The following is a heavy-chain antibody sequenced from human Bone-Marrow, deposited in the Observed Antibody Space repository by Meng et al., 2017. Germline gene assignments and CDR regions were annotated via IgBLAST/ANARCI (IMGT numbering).Heavy chain of an antibody. CDR1: GESFNNGYY. V-gene: IGHV4-34*01. CDR3: ARGQLILRT. CDR2: INHSGGT. J-gene: IGHJ4*02. Sequence: QVLLHQWGAGLLKPSRPLTLTWTVYGESFNNGYYWTWIRQPPGKGLEWIGEINHSGGTDYNPSLKSRVTISQDTSKNQLSLKLNSVTAADTAVYFCARGQLILRTWGQGTLVTVSS. D-gene: IGHD1-1*01.